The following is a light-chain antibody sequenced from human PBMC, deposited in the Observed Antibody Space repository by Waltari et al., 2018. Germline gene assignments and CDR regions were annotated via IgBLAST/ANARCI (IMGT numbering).Light chain of an antibody. V-gene: IGKV4-1*01. CDR2: WAS. Sequence: DIVMTHSPDSLAVSLGERASVNCKSSQTVLYRSNSKNYLAWYHHNPGQPPKLLISWASTRESGVPERFSGSGSGTDFTLTISSLQAEDVAVYYCQQYSSPPFAFGPGTKVDIK. CDR1: QTVLYRSNSKNY. CDR3: QQYSSPPFA. J-gene: IGKJ3*01.